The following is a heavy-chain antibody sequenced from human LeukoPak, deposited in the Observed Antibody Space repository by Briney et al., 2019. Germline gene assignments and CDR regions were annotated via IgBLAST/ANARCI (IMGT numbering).Heavy chain of an antibody. J-gene: IGHJ5*02. CDR2: FYTSGSI. CDR3: ARDLSYYSDRSGYFLT. D-gene: IGHD3-22*01. V-gene: IGHV4-4*07. CDR1: GGSISNYY. Sequence: SETLSLTCTVSGGSISNYYWSWIRQPAGKGLEWIGRFYTSGSINYNPSLQSRVTMSVDTSRNQFSLKLSSVTAADTAVYYCARDLSYYSDRSGYFLTWGQGTLVTVSS.